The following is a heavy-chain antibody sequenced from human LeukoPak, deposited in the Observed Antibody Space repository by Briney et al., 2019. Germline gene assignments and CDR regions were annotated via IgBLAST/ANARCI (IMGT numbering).Heavy chain of an antibody. J-gene: IGHJ3*02. Sequence: SETLSLTCTVSGGSISSYYWSWIRQPAGKGLEWIGRIYTSGSTNYNPSLKSRVTMSVDTSKNQFSLKLSSVTAADTAVYYWARDNDFWSGYRYAFDIWGQGTMVTVSS. CDR2: IYTSGST. D-gene: IGHD3-3*01. CDR1: GGSISSYY. V-gene: IGHV4-4*07. CDR3: ARDNDFWSGYRYAFDI.